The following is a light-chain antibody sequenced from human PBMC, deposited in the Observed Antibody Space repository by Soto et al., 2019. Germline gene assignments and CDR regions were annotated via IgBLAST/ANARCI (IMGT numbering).Light chain of an antibody. CDR3: QQYHNWPPT. CDR2: GAS. V-gene: IGKV3-15*01. Sequence: EIVMTQSPATLSVSPGERVTLSCRASQSVSQSVSSKLAWYQQKPGRAPRLLIHGASTRATGIPARFSGSGSGTEFTLTISSLQSEDLAAYFCQQYHNWPPTFGQGTKVDIK. CDR1: QSVSQSVSSK. J-gene: IGKJ1*01.